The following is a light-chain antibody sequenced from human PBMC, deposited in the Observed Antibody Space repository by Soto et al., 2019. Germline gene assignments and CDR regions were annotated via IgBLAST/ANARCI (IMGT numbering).Light chain of an antibody. Sequence: SYELTQPPSVSVAPGQTARITCGGNNIGSKSVHWYQQKPGQAPVLVVYDDNVRPSGIPERFSGSNSGNTATLTISRVEAGDEADYYCQVWDSSSDHVVFGGGTKLTVL. CDR1: NIGSKS. CDR2: DDN. J-gene: IGLJ2*01. CDR3: QVWDSSSDHVV. V-gene: IGLV3-21*02.